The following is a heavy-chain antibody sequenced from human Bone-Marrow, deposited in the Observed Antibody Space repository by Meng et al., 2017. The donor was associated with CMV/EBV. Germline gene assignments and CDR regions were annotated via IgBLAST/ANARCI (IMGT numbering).Heavy chain of an antibody. V-gene: IGHV3-23*01. J-gene: IGHJ4*02. CDR3: AKGFEVVVVIIDY. CDR1: GFTFSSYS. CDR2: ISGSGGST. Sequence: GESLKISCAASGFTFSSYSMNWVRQAPGKGLEWVSAISGSGGSTYYADSVKGRFTISRDNSKNTLYLQMNSLRAEDTAVYYCAKGFEVVVVIIDYWGQGNLVTVSS. D-gene: IGHD3-22*01.